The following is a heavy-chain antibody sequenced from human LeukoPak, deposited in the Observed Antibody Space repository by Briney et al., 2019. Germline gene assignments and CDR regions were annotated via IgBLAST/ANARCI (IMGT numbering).Heavy chain of an antibody. V-gene: IGHV3-74*01. CDR2: IKPDGSDT. Sequence: PGGSLRLSCGASGFTFTTHWIHWVRQAPGKGLVWVSRIKPDGSDTNYADSVKGRFTIFRDNAKNTVYLQMNSLRAEDTAVYYCARGKYGGYFIDYWGQGTLVTVSS. J-gene: IGHJ4*02. CDR1: GFTFTTHW. CDR3: ARGKYGGYFIDY. D-gene: IGHD5-12*01.